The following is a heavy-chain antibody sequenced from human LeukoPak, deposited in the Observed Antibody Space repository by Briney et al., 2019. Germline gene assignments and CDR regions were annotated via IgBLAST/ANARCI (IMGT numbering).Heavy chain of an antibody. CDR1: GGTFSSYA. J-gene: IGHJ5*02. V-gene: IGHV1-69*04. Sequence: SVTVSCKASGGTFSSYAINWVRQAPGQGLEWMGRIIPILGIANYAQKFQGRVTITADKSTSTAYMELSSLRSEDTAVYYCARSHYGDYITGFDPWGQGTLVTVSS. D-gene: IGHD4-17*01. CDR2: IIPILGIA. CDR3: ARSHYGDYITGFDP.